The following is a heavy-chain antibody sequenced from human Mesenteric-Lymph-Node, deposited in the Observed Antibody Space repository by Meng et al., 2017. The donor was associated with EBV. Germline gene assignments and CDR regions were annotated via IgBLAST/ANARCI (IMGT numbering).Heavy chain of an antibody. CDR2: IYHSGST. J-gene: IGHJ4*02. CDR1: GDSITSDH. V-gene: IGHV4-59*01. D-gene: IGHD2/OR15-2a*01. CDR3: ARGDFFDY. Sequence: QVQLQESGPGLVKPSVTLYLTCTVSGDSITSDHWNWIRQPPGKGLEWIGYIYHSGSTNYNPSLKSRVTISVDTSKNQFSLKLLSVTAADTAIYYCARGDFFDYWGQGALVTVSS.